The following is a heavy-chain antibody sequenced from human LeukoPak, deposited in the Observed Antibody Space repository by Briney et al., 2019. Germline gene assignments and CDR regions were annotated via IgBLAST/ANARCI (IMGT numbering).Heavy chain of an antibody. CDR1: GFTFSNYG. D-gene: IGHD1-26*01. J-gene: IGHJ4*02. CDR2: ITSSGIT. CDR3: ARESGSYYFDY. V-gene: IGHV3-23*01. Sequence: PGGTLRLSCAASGFTFSNYGMNWVRQAPGKGLEWVSGITSSGITYYADSVKGRFTVSRDNSKNTLYLQMNSLRAEDTAVYYCARESGSYYFDYWGQGTLVTVSS.